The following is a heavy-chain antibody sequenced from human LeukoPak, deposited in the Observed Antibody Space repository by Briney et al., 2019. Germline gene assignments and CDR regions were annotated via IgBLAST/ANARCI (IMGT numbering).Heavy chain of an antibody. CDR2: ISSSGSTI. J-gene: IGHJ6*03. D-gene: IGHD6-6*01. Sequence: GGSLRLSCAASGFTFSDYYMSWIRQAPGKGLEWVSYISSSGSTIYYADSAKGRFTISRDNAKNSLYLQMNSLRAEDTAVYYCARSSSDYYYYYMDVWGKGTTVTVSS. CDR1: GFTFSDYY. CDR3: ARSSSDYYYYYMDV. V-gene: IGHV3-11*04.